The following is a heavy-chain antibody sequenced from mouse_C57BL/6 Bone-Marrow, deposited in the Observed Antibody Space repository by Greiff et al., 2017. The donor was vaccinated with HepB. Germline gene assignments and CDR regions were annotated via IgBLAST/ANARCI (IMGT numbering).Heavy chain of an antibody. CDR2: ISYDGSN. CDR1: GYSITSGYY. CDR3: ARSSLAY. Sequence: EVQLVESGPGLVKPSQSLSLTCSVTGYSITSGYYWNWIRQFPGNKLEWMGYISYDGSNNYNPSLKNRISITRDTSKNQFFLKLNSVTTEDTATYYCARSSLAYWGQGTLVTVSA. V-gene: IGHV3-6*01. D-gene: IGHD1-1*01. J-gene: IGHJ3*01.